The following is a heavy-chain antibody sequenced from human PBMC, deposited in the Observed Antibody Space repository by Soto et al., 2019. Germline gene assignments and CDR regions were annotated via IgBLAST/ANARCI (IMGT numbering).Heavy chain of an antibody. CDR2: MNPNSGNT. D-gene: IGHD5-18*01. CDR3: ARGLGIQLWPSFDYGMDV. CDR1: GYTFTSYD. Sequence: QVQLVQSGAEVKKPGASVKVSCKASGYTFTSYDINWVRQATGQGLEWMGWMNPNSGNTGYAQKFQGRVTMTKNTSISTAYMELSSLRSEDTAVYYCARGLGIQLWPSFDYGMDVWGQGTTVTVSS. J-gene: IGHJ6*02. V-gene: IGHV1-8*01.